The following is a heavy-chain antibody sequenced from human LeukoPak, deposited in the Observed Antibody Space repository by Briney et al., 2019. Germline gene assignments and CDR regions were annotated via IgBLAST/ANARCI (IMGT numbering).Heavy chain of an antibody. D-gene: IGHD3-22*01. CDR2: VNHSGST. Sequence: SETLSLTCAVYGGSFSGYYWSWIRQPPGKGLEWIGEVNHSGSTNYNPSLKSRVTISVDTSKNQFSLKLSSVTAADTAVYYCAVSQGDYDSSGYYYPFDYWGQGTLVTVSS. CDR3: AVSQGDYDSSGYYYPFDY. V-gene: IGHV4-34*01. J-gene: IGHJ4*02. CDR1: GGSFSGYY.